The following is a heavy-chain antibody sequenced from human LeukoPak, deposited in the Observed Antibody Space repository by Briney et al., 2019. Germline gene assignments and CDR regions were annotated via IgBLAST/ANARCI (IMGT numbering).Heavy chain of an antibody. J-gene: IGHJ6*03. CDR1: GGTLSSYA. CDR3: ARGEAARPVVVRTHMDV. V-gene: IGHV1-69*13. D-gene: IGHD6-6*01. Sequence: GASVKVSCKASGGTLSSYAISWVRQAPGQGLEWMGGIIPIFGTANYAQKFQGRVTITADESTSTAYMELSSLRSEDTAVYYCARGEAARPVVVRTHMDVWGKGTTVTVSS. CDR2: IIPIFGTA.